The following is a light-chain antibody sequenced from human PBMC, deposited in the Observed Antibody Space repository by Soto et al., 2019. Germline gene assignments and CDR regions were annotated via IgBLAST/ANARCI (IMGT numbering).Light chain of an antibody. Sequence: QSVLTQPASVSGSPGQSITISCTGTSRDVGGYNYVSWYQQHPGKAPKLMIYDVSNRPSGVSNRFSGSKSGNTASLTISGLQAEDEADYYCSSYTRSSTLEVFGTGTKLTVL. CDR3: SSYTRSSTLEV. J-gene: IGLJ1*01. V-gene: IGLV2-14*01. CDR1: SRDVGGYNY. CDR2: DVS.